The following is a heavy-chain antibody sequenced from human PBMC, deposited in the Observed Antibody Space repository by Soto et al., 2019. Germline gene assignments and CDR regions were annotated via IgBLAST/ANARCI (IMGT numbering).Heavy chain of an antibody. D-gene: IGHD5-18*01. CDR2: INPSGGST. Sequence: ASVKVSCKASGYTFTSYYMHWVRQAPGQGLEWMGIINPSGGSTSYAQKFQGRVTMTRDTSTSTVYMELSSLRSEDTAVYYCARDPVIQTHYYYYGMDVWGQGTTVTVSS. V-gene: IGHV1-46*01. CDR3: ARDPVIQTHYYYYGMDV. J-gene: IGHJ6*02. CDR1: GYTFTSYY.